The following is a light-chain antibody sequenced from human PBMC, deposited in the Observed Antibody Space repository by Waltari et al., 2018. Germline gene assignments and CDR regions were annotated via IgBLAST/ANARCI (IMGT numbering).Light chain of an antibody. CDR1: QSVSNS. Sequence: EVVLTQSPATLSLSPWDRATLSCRASQSVSNSLAWYRQKPGQAPSLLIYDASTRAAGIPDRFSGSGSGTDFTLTIISLEPEDFAVYYCQLRTGWPMTFGQGTRLEIK. V-gene: IGKV3-11*01. CDR2: DAS. CDR3: QLRTGWPMT. J-gene: IGKJ5*01.